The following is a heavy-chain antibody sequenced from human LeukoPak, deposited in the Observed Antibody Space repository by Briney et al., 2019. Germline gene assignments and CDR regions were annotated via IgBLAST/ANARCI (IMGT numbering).Heavy chain of an antibody. Sequence: GGSLRLSCAASGFTFSSYSMNWVRQAPGKGLEWVANIKQDGSERYYVGSVKGRFSISRDNAKSSLYLQLNSLRAEDTAVYYCARGLVGASTCWGQGTLVTVS. D-gene: IGHD1-26*01. J-gene: IGHJ4*02. V-gene: IGHV3-7*01. CDR3: ARGLVGASTC. CDR1: GFTFSSYS. CDR2: IKQDGSER.